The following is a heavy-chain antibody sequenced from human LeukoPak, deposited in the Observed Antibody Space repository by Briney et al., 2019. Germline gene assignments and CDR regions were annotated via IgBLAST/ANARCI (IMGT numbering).Heavy chain of an antibody. CDR3: ARGSWIQPFGY. D-gene: IGHD5-18*01. Sequence: ASVKVSFTASGYTFTSYYMHWVRQAPGQGLEWMGIINPSGGSTSYAQKFQGRVTMTRDTSTSTVYMELSSLRSEDTAVYYCARGSWIQPFGYWGQGTLVTVSS. CDR2: INPSGGST. V-gene: IGHV1-46*01. CDR1: GYTFTSYY. J-gene: IGHJ4*02.